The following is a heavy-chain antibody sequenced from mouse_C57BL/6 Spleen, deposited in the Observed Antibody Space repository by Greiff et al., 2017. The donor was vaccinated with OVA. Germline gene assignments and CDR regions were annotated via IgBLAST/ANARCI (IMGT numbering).Heavy chain of an antibody. D-gene: IGHD2-13*01. CDR2: IDPEDGET. V-gene: IGHV14-2*01. J-gene: IGHJ2*01. Sequence: VQLQQSGAELVKPGASVKLSCTASGFNIKDYYMHWVKQRTEQGLEWIGRIDPEDGETKYAPKVQGKATITADTSSNTAYLQLSSLTSEDTAVYYCARRGEGTSYFDDWGQGTTLTVSS. CDR1: GFNIKDYY. CDR3: ARRGEGTSYFDD.